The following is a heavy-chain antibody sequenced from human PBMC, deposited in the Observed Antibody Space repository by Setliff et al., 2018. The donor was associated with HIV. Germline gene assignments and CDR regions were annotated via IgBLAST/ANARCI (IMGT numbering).Heavy chain of an antibody. Sequence: GGSLRLSCAVSGFTFNNYWIVWVRQAPGKGLEWVAVISYDGSNKYYADSVKGRFTISRDNSKNTLYLQMNSLRAEDTAVYYCARDFNYYYYYGMDVWGQGTTVTVSS. CDR1: GFTFNNYW. V-gene: IGHV3-30*07. J-gene: IGHJ6*02. CDR2: ISYDGSNK. CDR3: ARDFNYYYYYGMDV.